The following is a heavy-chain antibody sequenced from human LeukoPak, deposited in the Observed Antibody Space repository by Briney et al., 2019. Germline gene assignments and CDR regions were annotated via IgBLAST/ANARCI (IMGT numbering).Heavy chain of an antibody. Sequence: GGSLRLSSAASGFSFDDFEMSWVRQVPGKGLEYVSGISRSGRATGYGDSVKGRFTISRDNAKNSLYLQMTSLRAEDTALYHCARVPGSHYYYYMDVWGKGTAVTVSS. CDR2: ISRSGRAT. J-gene: IGHJ6*03. CDR1: GFSFDDFE. V-gene: IGHV3-20*01. CDR3: ARVPGSHYYYYMDV.